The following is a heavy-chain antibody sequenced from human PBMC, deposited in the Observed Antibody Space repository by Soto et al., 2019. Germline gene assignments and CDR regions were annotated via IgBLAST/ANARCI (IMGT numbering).Heavy chain of an antibody. D-gene: IGHD6-25*01. J-gene: IGHJ4*02. CDR3: AREATYSSGRGQDY. CDR1: GFTFSSYA. CDR2: IGGDGIGT. V-gene: IGHV3-74*01. Sequence: GGSLRLSCAASGFTFSSYAMSWVRQAPGKGLEWVSRIGGDGIGTNYADAVKGRFTISRDNAKNILYLQMNSLRVEDMAVYYCAREATYSSGRGQDYWGQGTQVTVSS.